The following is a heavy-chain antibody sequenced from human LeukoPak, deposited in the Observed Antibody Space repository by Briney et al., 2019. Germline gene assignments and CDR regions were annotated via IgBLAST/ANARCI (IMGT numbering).Heavy chain of an antibody. CDR2: ISYDGSNK. J-gene: IGHJ3*02. D-gene: IGHD6-19*01. Sequence: GGSLRLSCAASGFTFSSYGMHWVRQAPGKGLEWVAVISYDGSNKYYADSVKGRFTISRDNSKSTLHLQMNSLRAEDTAVYYCAKFPHIAVAALGDAFDIWGQGTMVTVSS. V-gene: IGHV3-30*18. CDR1: GFTFSSYG. CDR3: AKFPHIAVAALGDAFDI.